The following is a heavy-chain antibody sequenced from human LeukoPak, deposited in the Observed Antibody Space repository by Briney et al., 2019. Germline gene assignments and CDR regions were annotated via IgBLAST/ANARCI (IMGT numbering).Heavy chain of an antibody. V-gene: IGHV1-69*13. CDR3: ARGARRFLEWLLGDYYYYMDV. J-gene: IGHJ6*03. CDR1: GGTFSSYA. Sequence: SVKVSCKASGGTFSSYAISWVRQAPGQGLEWMGGIIPIFGTANYAQKFQGRVTITADESTRTAYMELSSLRSEDTAVYYWARGARRFLEWLLGDYYYYMDVWGKGTTVTVSS. CDR2: IIPIFGTA. D-gene: IGHD3-3*01.